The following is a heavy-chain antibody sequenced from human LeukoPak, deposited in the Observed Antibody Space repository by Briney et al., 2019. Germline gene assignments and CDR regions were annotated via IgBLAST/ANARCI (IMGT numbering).Heavy chain of an antibody. V-gene: IGHV4-59*01. Sequence: SSETLSLTCTVSGDSISSYYWNWIRQPPGKGLEWIGYIYYSGSTNYNPPLKSRVTISVDTSKNQFSLKLSSVTAADTAVYYCARTQYSSSWPRDYGMDVWGQGTTVTVSS. J-gene: IGHJ6*02. CDR3: ARTQYSSSWPRDYGMDV. CDR2: IYYSGST. D-gene: IGHD6-13*01. CDR1: GDSISSYY.